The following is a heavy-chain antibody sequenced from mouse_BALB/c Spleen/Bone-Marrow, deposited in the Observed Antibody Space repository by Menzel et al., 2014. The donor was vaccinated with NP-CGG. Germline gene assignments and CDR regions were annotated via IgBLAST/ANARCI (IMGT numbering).Heavy chain of an antibody. V-gene: IGHV1-7*01. CDR1: GYNFISYW. CDR3: ARNYDYDGGYYAMDY. Sequence: QVHVKQSGAELAKPGASVKISCKASGYNFISYWMHWVKQRPGQGLEWTGYINPSTGYTEYNQKFKDKATLTADKSSSKAYMQLSSLTSEDSAVYYCARNYDYDGGYYAMDYWGQGTSVTVSS. J-gene: IGHJ4*01. D-gene: IGHD2-4*01. CDR2: INPSTGYT.